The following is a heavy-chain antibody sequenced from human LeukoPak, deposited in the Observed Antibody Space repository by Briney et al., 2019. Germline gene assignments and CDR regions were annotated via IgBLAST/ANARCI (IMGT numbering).Heavy chain of an antibody. CDR3: VRDRDWAFDY. CDR2: ISGSGDST. J-gene: IGHJ4*02. CDR1: GFIFRHYA. D-gene: IGHD2-21*02. Sequence: AGGSLRLSCSASGFIFRHYAVNWVRQSPGKGLEWVSGISGSGDSTYYADSVKGRFTFSRDNSKNTVYLQMNSLRPEDTAVYYCVRDRDWAFDYWGQGSLVTVSS. V-gene: IGHV3-23*01.